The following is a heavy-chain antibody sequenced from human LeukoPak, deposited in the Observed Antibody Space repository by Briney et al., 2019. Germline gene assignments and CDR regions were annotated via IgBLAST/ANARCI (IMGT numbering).Heavy chain of an antibody. J-gene: IGHJ3*02. CDR2: IYYTGST. D-gene: IGHD3-3*01. Sequence: KPSETLSLTCSVSGGSISNSSYYWGWIRQPPGKGLEWIGSIYYTGSTFYNPSLKSRVSISVDTSKNQFSLKLSSVTAADTAVYYCARSSIFGVVNRAFDIWGQGTMVTVSS. CDR3: ARSSIFGVVNRAFDI. V-gene: IGHV4-39*01. CDR1: GGSISNSSYY.